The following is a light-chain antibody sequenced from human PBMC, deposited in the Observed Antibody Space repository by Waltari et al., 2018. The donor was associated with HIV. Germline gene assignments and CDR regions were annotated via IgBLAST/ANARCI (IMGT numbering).Light chain of an antibody. CDR2: GNS. CDR3: QSYDTSLSGSGV. CDR1: SSNIGAGYD. Sequence: QSVLTQPPSVSGAPGQMVTISCTGSSSNIGAGYDVHWYQQLPGTAPRVLIYGNSNRPSGVPDRFSGSKSGTSASLAITGLQAEDEADYYCQSYDTSLSGSGVFGGGTKLTVL. V-gene: IGLV1-40*01. J-gene: IGLJ2*01.